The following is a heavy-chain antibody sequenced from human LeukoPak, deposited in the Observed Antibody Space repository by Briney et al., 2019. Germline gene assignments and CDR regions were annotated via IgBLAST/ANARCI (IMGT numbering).Heavy chain of an antibody. CDR2: IYHSGTT. CDR1: GYSITSSSW. D-gene: IGHD3-10*01. Sequence: SDTLSLTCAVSGYSITSSSWWGWIRQPPGKGLEWIGYIYHSGTTYYNPSLQSRVTMSVDTSKNQFSLRLSSVTAVDTAVYYCARKENVYYYFDYWGQGTLVTVSS. CDR3: ARKENVYYYFDY. J-gene: IGHJ4*02. V-gene: IGHV4-28*01.